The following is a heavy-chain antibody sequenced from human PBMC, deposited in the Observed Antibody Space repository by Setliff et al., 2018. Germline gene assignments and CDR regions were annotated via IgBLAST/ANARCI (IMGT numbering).Heavy chain of an antibody. CDR1: GGSIRSYY. D-gene: IGHD3-9*01. J-gene: IGHJ4*02. Sequence: SETLSLTCTVSGGSIRSYYWGWIRQPPGKGLEWIGSMYYGGGGSTYYNASLKSRVTISVDTSKNQFSLKLNSVTAADTAVYYCARAPRYFDPTGSYFDYWGQGTLVTVSS. CDR3: ARAPRYFDPTGSYFDY. V-gene: IGHV4-39*07. CDR2: MYYGGGGST.